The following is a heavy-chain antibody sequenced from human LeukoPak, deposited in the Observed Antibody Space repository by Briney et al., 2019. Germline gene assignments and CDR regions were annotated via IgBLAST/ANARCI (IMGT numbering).Heavy chain of an antibody. CDR3: VGARGLGPGGYFDP. V-gene: IGHV3-11*01. Sequence: GGSLRLSCAASGFTFSHYYMSWIRQAPGKALEWVSYIRNTGTNILYTDSVKGLFTISRENAEHSLSLQMSSLRAEDAGVYYWVGARGLGPGGYFDPWGQGTLVTGSS. D-gene: IGHD1-1*01. CDR2: IRNTGTNI. J-gene: IGHJ5*02. CDR1: GFTFSHYY.